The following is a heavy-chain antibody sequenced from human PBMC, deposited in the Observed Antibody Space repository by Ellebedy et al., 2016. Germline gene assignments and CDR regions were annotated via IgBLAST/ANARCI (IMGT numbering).Heavy chain of an antibody. Sequence: GESLKISXTASGFSFGDYAMSWFRQAPGKGLEWVGFIRSKPYRETTEYAASVKGRFTISRDDSKSIAYLQMNSLKTEDTAVYYCARDSASLLRRSYNDYWGRGTLITVSA. CDR2: IRSKPYRETT. D-gene: IGHD1-1*01. V-gene: IGHV3-49*03. J-gene: IGHJ4*02. CDR3: ARDSASLLRRSYNDY. CDR1: GFSFGDYA.